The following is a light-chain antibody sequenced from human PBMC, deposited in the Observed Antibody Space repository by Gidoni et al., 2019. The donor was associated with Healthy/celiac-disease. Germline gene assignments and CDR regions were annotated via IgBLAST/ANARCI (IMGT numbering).Light chain of an antibody. Sequence: LTQSRATLTLSAGKRAPLSCRTSQSVSIYLAWYQQKPGQAPRLLIYDSSNRDTARPARLSGSRSCTDSILKIGSLEPEDCAVYVCQQGSNPSLWVTFGQGTRVEIK. CDR2: DSS. V-gene: IGKV3-11*01. J-gene: IGKJ5*01. CDR3: QQGSNPSLWVT. CDR1: QSVSIY.